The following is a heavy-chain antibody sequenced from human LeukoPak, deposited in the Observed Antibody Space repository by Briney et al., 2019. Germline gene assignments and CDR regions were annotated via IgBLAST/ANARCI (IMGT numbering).Heavy chain of an antibody. J-gene: IGHJ4*02. CDR3: ARYSSGWYLPVI. CDR1: GGSFSGYY. V-gene: IGHV4-34*01. D-gene: IGHD6-19*01. Sequence: SETLSLTCAVYGGSFSGYYWSWIRQPPGKGLEWIGSIYYSGSTYYNPSLKSRVTISVDTSKNQFSLKLSSVTAADTAVYYCARYSSGWYLPVIWGQGTLVTVSS. CDR2: IYYSGST.